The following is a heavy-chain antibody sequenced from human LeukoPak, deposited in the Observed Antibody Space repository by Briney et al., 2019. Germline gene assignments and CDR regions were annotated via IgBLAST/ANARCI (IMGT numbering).Heavy chain of an antibody. CDR1: VGSLSSYF. CDR3: ARSHSGVTSPFDP. D-gene: IGHD5-18*01. CDR2: IYSSENT. V-gene: IGHV4-4*07. Sequence: SETLSLTCTVSVGSLSSYFWKSIRQTAGKGLGWIGSIYSSENTNYNPSIKSRATISVDNSKNQFSRKLSSVTAADTAVYYCARSHSGVTSPFDPWGQGTLVTASS. J-gene: IGHJ5*02.